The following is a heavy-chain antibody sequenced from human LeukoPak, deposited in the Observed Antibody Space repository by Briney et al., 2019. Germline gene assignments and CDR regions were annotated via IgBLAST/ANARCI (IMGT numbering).Heavy chain of an antibody. Sequence: GGSLRLSCAASGFTVSSNYMSWVRQAPGKGVEWVSVIYSGGSTYYADSVKGRFTISRHNSKNTLYLQMNSLRAEDTAVYYCARGYSSSPFDYWGQGTLVTVSS. D-gene: IGHD6-13*01. J-gene: IGHJ4*02. CDR1: GFTVSSNY. CDR2: IYSGGST. CDR3: ARGYSSSPFDY. V-gene: IGHV3-53*04.